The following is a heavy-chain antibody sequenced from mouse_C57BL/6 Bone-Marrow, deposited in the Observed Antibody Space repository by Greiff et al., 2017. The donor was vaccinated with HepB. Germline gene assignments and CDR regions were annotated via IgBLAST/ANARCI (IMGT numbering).Heavy chain of an antibody. CDR1: GYTFTSYT. V-gene: IGHV1-4*01. Sequence: VMLVESGAELARPGASVKMSCKASGYTFTSYTMHWVKQRPGQGLEWIGYINPSSGYTKYNQKFKDKATLTAHKSSSTAYMQLSSLTSEDSAVYYCAFYDYDYFDYCGQGTTLTVSS. CDR3: AFYDYDYFDY. CDR2: INPSSGYT. J-gene: IGHJ2*01. D-gene: IGHD2-4*01.